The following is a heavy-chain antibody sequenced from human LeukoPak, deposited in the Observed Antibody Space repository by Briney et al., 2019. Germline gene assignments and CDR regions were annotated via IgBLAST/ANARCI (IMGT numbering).Heavy chain of an antibody. J-gene: IGHJ6*03. V-gene: IGHV4-34*01. CDR1: GGSFSGYY. CDR2: INHSGST. Sequence: PSETLSLTCAVYGGSFSGYYWSWIRQPPGKGLEWIGEINHSGSTNYNPPLKSRVTISVDTSKNQFSLKLSSVTAADTAVYYCAREVNTVDYYYYMDVWGKGTTVTVSS. CDR3: AREVNTVDYYYYMDV. D-gene: IGHD4-23*01.